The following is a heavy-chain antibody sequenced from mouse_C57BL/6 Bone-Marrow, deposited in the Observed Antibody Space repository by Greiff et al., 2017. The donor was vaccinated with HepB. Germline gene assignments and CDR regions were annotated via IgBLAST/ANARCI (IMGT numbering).Heavy chain of an antibody. CDR2: ISYSGST. D-gene: IGHD2-3*01. J-gene: IGHJ1*03. CDR1: GYSITSGYD. CDR3: ARWLLLHWYFDV. V-gene: IGHV3-1*01. Sequence: VQLQQSGPGMVKPSQSLSLTCTVTGYSITSGYDWHWIRHFPGNKLEWMGYISYSGSTNYNPSLKSRISITHDTSKNHFFLKLNSVTTEDTATYYCARWLLLHWYFDVWGTGTTVTVSS.